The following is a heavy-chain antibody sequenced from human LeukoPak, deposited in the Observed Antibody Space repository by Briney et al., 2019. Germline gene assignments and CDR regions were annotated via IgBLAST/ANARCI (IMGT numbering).Heavy chain of an antibody. Sequence: SETLSLTCTVSGGSISSYYWSWIRQPPGKGLEWIGYIYYSGSTNYNPSLKSRVTISVDTSKNQFSLNLSSVTAADTAVYYCAREAPGTTTNPGLDPWGQGTLVTVSS. CDR2: IYYSGST. J-gene: IGHJ5*02. D-gene: IGHD1-7*01. CDR3: AREAPGTTTNPGLDP. CDR1: GGSISSYY. V-gene: IGHV4-59*01.